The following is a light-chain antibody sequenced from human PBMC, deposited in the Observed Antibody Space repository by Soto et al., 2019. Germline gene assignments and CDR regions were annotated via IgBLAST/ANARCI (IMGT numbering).Light chain of an antibody. Sequence: PGDRATLSCRASQSVSSSHLAWYQQKPGQAPRLLIYDASSRATGIPDRFSGGGSGTDFTLTISRLEPEDFAVYYCQQYGSSLRTFGQGTKVEVK. CDR1: QSVSSSH. CDR2: DAS. CDR3: QQYGSSLRT. J-gene: IGKJ1*01. V-gene: IGKV3-20*01.